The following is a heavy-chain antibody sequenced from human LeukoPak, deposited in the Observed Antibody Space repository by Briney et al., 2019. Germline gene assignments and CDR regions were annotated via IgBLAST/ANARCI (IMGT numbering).Heavy chain of an antibody. D-gene: IGHD1-1*01. CDR3: ARQLLCNWPPHAFDI. CDR1: GGSITRGSCY. Sequence: PSETLSLTCTVAGGSITRGSCYWGWIRQPPGKGLEWIGNFYHSGTTYYNPSLKSRVTISVDTSKNQFSLKLTAVTAADTAMYYCARQLLCNWPPHAFDIWGQGTMLTVSS. V-gene: IGHV4-39*01. J-gene: IGHJ3*02. CDR2: FYHSGTT.